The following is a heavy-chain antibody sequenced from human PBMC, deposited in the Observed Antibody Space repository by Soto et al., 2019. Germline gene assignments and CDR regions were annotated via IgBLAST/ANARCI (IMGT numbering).Heavy chain of an antibody. CDR2: SIPVFDTA. D-gene: IGHD1-26*01. V-gene: IGHV1-69*01. J-gene: IGHJ6*02. Sequence: QVQLVQSGAELKRPGSSVKVSCKASGGTFGNDAITWVRQAPGQGLEWMGGSIPVFDTATYARKFQGRVNFTADESTNTAYIELRRLRSEDTALYYCARTIVGGTRLFYYYGMDVWGQGTTVTVSS. CDR1: GGTFGNDA. CDR3: ARTIVGGTRLFYYYGMDV.